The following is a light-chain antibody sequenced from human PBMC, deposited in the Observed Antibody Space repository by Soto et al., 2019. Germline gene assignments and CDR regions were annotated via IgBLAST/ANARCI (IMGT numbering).Light chain of an antibody. CDR2: DVS. V-gene: IGLV2-14*01. J-gene: IGLJ2*01. Sequence: QLVLTQPASVSGSPGQSITISCTGTSSDVGGYNYVSWYQQHPGKAPKLMIYDVSNRPSGVSNRFSGSKSGNTASLTISGLQAEDEADYYCISYTSSSTLKVFGGGTQLTVL. CDR1: SSDVGGYNY. CDR3: ISYTSSSTLKV.